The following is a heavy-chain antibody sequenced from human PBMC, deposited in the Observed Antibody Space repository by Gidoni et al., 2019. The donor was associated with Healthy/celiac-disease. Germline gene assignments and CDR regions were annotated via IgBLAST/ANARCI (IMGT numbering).Heavy chain of an antibody. CDR2: IIPIFVSA. CDR1: GGTFSSYA. V-gene: IGHV1-69*06. Sequence: QVQLVQSGAEVKKPGSSVKVSCKASGGTFSSYAISWVRQAPGQGLEWLGGIIPIFVSANYAQKFQGTVTITADKSTSTAYMELSSLRSEDTAVYYCARSADYVSRFSTYYMDVWGKGTTVTVSS. J-gene: IGHJ6*03. D-gene: IGHD4-17*01. CDR3: ARSADYVSRFSTYYMDV.